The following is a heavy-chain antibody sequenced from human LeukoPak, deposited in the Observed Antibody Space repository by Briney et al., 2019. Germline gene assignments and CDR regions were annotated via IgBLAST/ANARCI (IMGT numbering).Heavy chain of an antibody. V-gene: IGHV4-61*02. Sequence: SQTLSLTCSVSGDSISSGNYYWTWIRHPAGKGLEWIGRIYSTGSTNYNPSLKSRVTISVDTSKNQFSLRLSSVTAADTAVYYCARVTTGGYYNCWGQGTLVTVS. CDR3: ARVTTGGYYNC. J-gene: IGHJ4*02. CDR2: IYSTGST. CDR1: GDSISSGNYY. D-gene: IGHD3-22*01.